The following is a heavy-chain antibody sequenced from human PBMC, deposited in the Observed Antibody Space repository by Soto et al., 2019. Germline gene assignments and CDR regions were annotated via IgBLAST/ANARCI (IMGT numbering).Heavy chain of an antibody. CDR2: IDVTVAV. CDR1: GAALNSGNYY. Sequence: SETRSLTCSVSGAALNSGNYYWSWIHHVPGKGLEWIGHIDVTVAVDYNPSLRDRITISQDTSERQFYLNLRLVTAADTAVYSCAKLRIATYNYKWLATWGLGPLVPVSS. J-gene: IGHJ5*02. CDR3: AKLRIATYNYKWLAT. D-gene: IGHD1-20*01. V-gene: IGHV4-31*03.